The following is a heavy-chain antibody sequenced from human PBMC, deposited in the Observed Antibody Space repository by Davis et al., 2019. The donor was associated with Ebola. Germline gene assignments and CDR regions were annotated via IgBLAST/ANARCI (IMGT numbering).Heavy chain of an antibody. V-gene: IGHV4-59*01. J-gene: IGHJ6*02. CDR3: ARNNDFWSGYRSYYGMDG. CDR2: IYSGST. Sequence: SETLSLTCTVSGGSISSSFWSWIRQPPGKGLEWIGYIYSGSTNYNPSLKSRVSISEDTSKNQFSLRLSSVTAADTAVYYCARNNDFWSGYRSYYGMDGWGQGTTVTVSS. D-gene: IGHD3-3*01. CDR1: GGSISSSF.